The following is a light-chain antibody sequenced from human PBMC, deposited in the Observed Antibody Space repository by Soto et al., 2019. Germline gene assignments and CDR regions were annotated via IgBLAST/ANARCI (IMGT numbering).Light chain of an antibody. CDR2: DAS. V-gene: IGKV3-15*01. CDR3: QHYHGWPIT. Sequence: EIVMTQSPATLSVSPGEGATVSCRASQSVRSHLAWYQHKHGQAPRLXLYDASTRETGIPARFSGSGSGTEFTLTISSLQSEDFEVYDCQHYHGWPITFGQGTRLEIK. CDR1: QSVRSH. J-gene: IGKJ5*01.